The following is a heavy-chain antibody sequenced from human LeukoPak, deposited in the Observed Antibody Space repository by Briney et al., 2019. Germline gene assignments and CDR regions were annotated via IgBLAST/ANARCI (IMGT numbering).Heavy chain of an antibody. D-gene: IGHD3-22*01. CDR3: ASRSSDSSGYADAFDI. CDR1: GGSISGYH. CDR2: IYYSGSS. V-gene: IGHV4-59*01. Sequence: SETLSLTCNVSGGSISGYHWSWIRQPPGKGLEWLGYIYYSGSSNYNPSLKSRVTMSADTSKNQFSLKLSSVTAADTAVYYCASRSSDSSGYADAFDIWGQGTMVTVSS. J-gene: IGHJ3*02.